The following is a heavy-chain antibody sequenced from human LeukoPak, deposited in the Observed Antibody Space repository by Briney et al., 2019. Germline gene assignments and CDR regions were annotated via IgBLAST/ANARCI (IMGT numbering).Heavy chain of an antibody. D-gene: IGHD3-10*01. CDR2: ISSSSSYI. V-gene: IGHV3-21*01. CDR3: ASEGYYGSGSYYRDFDY. J-gene: IGHJ4*02. Sequence: NPGGSLRLSCAASGFTFSSYSMNWVRQAPGKGLEWVSSISSSSSYIYYADSVKGRFTISRDNAKDSLYLQMSSLRAEDMAVYYCASEGYYGSGSYYRDFDYWGQGTLVAVSS. CDR1: GFTFSSYS.